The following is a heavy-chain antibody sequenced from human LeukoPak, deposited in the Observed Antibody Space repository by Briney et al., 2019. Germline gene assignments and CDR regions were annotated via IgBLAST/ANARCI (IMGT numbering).Heavy chain of an antibody. V-gene: IGHV3-7*01. J-gene: IGHJ4*02. Sequence: GGSLRLSCAASGFTFSTSWMSWVRQAPGKGLEWVANIKEDGGEKYYVDSVKGRFTISRDNAKNSLYLQMNSLRAEDTAVYYCARDPHYDFWTGYYDYWGQGTLVTVSS. CDR1: GFTFSTSW. CDR2: IKEDGGEK. D-gene: IGHD3-3*01. CDR3: ARDPHYDFWTGYYDY.